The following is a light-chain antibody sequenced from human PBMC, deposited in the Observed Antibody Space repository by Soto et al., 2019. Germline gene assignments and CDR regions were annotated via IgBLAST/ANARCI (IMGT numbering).Light chain of an antibody. CDR1: QSVSSSY. Sequence: EIVLTQSPGTLSLSPGERATLSCRASQSVSSSYLAWYQQKPGLAPRLLIYGASSRATGIPGRFSGSGSGTDFTLTISRLEPEDFAVYYCQQYGRSRLTFGGGTKVEIK. J-gene: IGKJ4*02. CDR2: GAS. CDR3: QQYGRSRLT. V-gene: IGKV3-20*01.